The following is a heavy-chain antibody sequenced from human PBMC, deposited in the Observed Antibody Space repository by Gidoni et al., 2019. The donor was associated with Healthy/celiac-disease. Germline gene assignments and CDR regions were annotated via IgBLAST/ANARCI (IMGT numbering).Heavy chain of an antibody. CDR3: ARVLLGYCSSTSCYTRDNWFDP. D-gene: IGHD2-2*02. CDR1: GGTFSSYA. Sequence: QVQLVQSGAEVKKPGSSVKVSCKASGGTFSSYAISWVSQAPGQGVEWLGGIIPIFGTANYAQKFQGRVTITADESTSTAYMELSSLRSEDTAVYYCARVLLGYCSSTSCYTRDNWFDPWGQGTLVTVSS. J-gene: IGHJ5*02. V-gene: IGHV1-69*01. CDR2: IIPIFGTA.